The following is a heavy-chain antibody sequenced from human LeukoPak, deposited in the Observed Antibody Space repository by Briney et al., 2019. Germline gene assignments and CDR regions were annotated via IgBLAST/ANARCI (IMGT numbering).Heavy chain of an antibody. D-gene: IGHD1-7*01. J-gene: IGHJ3*02. Sequence: ASLKVPCKASGYTFSTYGITWVRQAPGQGLEWMGWVSAYNDNTNYAQKFQGRVTMTTDASTSTAYMELRSLRSDDTAVYYCARASALTGTSRTSDDAFDIWGQGTMVTVSS. CDR2: VSAYNDNT. V-gene: IGHV1-18*01. CDR3: ARASALTGTSRTSDDAFDI. CDR1: GYTFSTYG.